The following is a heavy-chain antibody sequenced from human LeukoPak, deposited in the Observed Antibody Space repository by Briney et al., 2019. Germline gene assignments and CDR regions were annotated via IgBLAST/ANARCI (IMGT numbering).Heavy chain of an antibody. CDR3: AKYDSSGYLNYYYYYMDV. CDR2: IRYDGSNK. Sequence: GGSLRLSCAASGFTFSSYGMHWVRQAPGKGLEWVAFIRYDGSNKYYADSVKGRFTISRDNSKNTLYLQMNSLRAEDTAVYYCAKYDSSGYLNYYYYYMDVWGKGTTVTVSS. J-gene: IGHJ6*03. D-gene: IGHD3-22*01. V-gene: IGHV3-30*02. CDR1: GFTFSSYG.